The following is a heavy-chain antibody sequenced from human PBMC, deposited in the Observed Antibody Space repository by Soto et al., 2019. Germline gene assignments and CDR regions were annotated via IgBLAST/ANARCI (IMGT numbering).Heavy chain of an antibody. V-gene: IGHV1-46*01. D-gene: IGHD5-12*01. CDR1: GYTFTSYY. Sequence: ASVKVSCKXSGYTFTSYYMHWVRQAPGQGLEWMGIINPSGGSTSYAQKFQGRVTMTRDTSTSTVYMELSSLRSEDTAVYYCARDKMATINDRSFDYWGQGTLVTVSS. CDR2: INPSGGST. J-gene: IGHJ4*02. CDR3: ARDKMATINDRSFDY.